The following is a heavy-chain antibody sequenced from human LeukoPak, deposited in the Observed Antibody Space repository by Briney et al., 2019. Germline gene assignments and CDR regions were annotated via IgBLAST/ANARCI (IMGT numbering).Heavy chain of an antibody. D-gene: IGHD4-17*01. CDR1: GGSISSGGYY. CDR3: ARGPTVYYFDY. CDR2: IYHSGST. Sequence: SETRSLTCTVSGGSISSGGYYWSWIRQPPGKGLEWIGYIYHSGSTYYNPSLKSRVTISVDRSKNQFSLKLSSVTAAETAVYYCARGPTVYYFDYWGQGTLVTVSS. V-gene: IGHV4-30-2*01. J-gene: IGHJ4*02.